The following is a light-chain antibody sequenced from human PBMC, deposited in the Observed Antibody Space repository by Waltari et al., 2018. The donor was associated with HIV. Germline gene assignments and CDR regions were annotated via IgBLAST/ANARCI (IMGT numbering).Light chain of an antibody. CDR1: QNISSY. CDR3: QQSYSKPRT. Sequence: DLPMTQSPPSLTASVGDIVTITCRASQNISSYLHWYQLLPGQAPKVLIYVSTNLQTGVPSRFSGRGSGTDFALTITGLQPEDFAIYYCQQSYSKPRTFGQGTK. J-gene: IGKJ1*01. CDR2: VST. V-gene: IGKV1-39*01.